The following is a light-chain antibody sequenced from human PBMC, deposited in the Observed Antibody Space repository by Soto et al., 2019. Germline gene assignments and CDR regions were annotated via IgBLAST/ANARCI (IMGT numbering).Light chain of an antibody. CDR3: QQYGRSPWT. J-gene: IGKJ1*01. Sequence: EIVLTHSPGTLSLSPGERATLSCRASQSVSSNYLAWYQQKPGQAPRLLIYGASSRATGIPDRFSGSGSGTDFTLTISRLEPEDFAVYYCQQYGRSPWTFGQGTKVDIK. V-gene: IGKV3-20*01. CDR2: GAS. CDR1: QSVSSNY.